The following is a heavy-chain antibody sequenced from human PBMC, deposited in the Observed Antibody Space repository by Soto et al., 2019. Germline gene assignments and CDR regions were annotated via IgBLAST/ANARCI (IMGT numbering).Heavy chain of an antibody. V-gene: IGHV4-30-4*01. J-gene: IGHJ5*01. D-gene: IGHD4-17*01. CDR2: IYYTGTT. Sequence: VQLQESGPGLVKPSQTLSLTCSVSSGSISSDKYYWTWIRQSPGKGLEWIGHIYYTGTTHYNPSVTSRVIILLDKSKDQFSLTLTSVTAADTGVYYCATVMHDYGTNGVDSWGQGILVTVSS. CDR1: SGSISSDKYY. CDR3: ATVMHDYGTNGVDS.